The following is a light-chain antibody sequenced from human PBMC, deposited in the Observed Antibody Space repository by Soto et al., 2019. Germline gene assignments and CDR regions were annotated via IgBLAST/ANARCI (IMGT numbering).Light chain of an antibody. CDR3: SSYTSTTTIVV. CDR2: DVT. CDR1: SSDVGGYNY. Sequence: QSALTQPASVSGAPGQSITISCSGTSSDVGGYNYVSWYQQYPGKAPKLMIYDVTNRPSGVSNRFSGSKSGNTASLTIAGLQAEDEAEYYCSSYTSTTTIVVFGGGTQLTVL. V-gene: IGLV2-14*01. J-gene: IGLJ2*01.